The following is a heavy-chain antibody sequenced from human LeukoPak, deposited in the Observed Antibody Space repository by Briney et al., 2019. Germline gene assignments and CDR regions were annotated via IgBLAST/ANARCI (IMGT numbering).Heavy chain of an antibody. D-gene: IGHD6-6*01. CDR2: VTWNSGEI. Sequence: PGGSLRLSCAASGFTFDDYAMHGVRQAPGRGLEWVSGVTWNSGEIAYADSVRGRFPISRQHAKNSLLLNTNSLRSDDTALFNFAKNESSSRAFAGWGQETLVTVS. CDR1: GFTFDDYA. V-gene: IGHV3-9*01. CDR3: AKNESSSRAFAG. J-gene: IGHJ4*02.